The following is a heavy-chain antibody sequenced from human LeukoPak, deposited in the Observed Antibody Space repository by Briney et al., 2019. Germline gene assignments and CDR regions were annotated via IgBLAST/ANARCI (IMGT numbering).Heavy chain of an antibody. J-gene: IGHJ4*02. V-gene: IGHV3-23*01. CDR1: GFTFSSYA. CDR3: AKAHDILTGYLIDY. D-gene: IGHD3-9*01. Sequence: PGGSLRLSRAASGFTFSSYAMSWVRQAPGKGLEWVSAISGSGSTYYADSVKGRFTISRDNSKNTLYLQMNSLRAEDTAVYYCAKAHDILTGYLIDYWGQGTLVTVSS. CDR2: ISGSGST.